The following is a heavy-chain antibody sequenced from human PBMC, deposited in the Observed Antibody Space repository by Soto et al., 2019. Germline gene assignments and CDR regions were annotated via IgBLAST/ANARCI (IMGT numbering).Heavy chain of an antibody. CDR2: IYYSGST. Sequence: PSETLSLTCTVSGGSISSGGYYWSWIRQHPGKGLEWIGYIYYSGSTYYSPSLKSRVTISVDTSKNQFSLKLSSVTAEDTAVYYCARPTYYYDSSGPPAYWGQGTLVTVSS. V-gene: IGHV4-31*03. CDR1: GGSISSGGYY. CDR3: ARPTYYYDSSGPPAY. D-gene: IGHD3-22*01. J-gene: IGHJ4*02.